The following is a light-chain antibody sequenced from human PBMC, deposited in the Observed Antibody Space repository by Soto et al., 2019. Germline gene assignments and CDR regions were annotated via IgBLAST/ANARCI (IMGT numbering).Light chain of an antibody. V-gene: IGKV3-15*01. CDR1: QSVSSN. CDR2: GAS. CDR3: QQYNNWPPGT. J-gene: IGKJ2*02. Sequence: EIVMTQSPAPLSLSPGERATLSCRASQSVSSNLAWYQQKPGQAPRLLIYGASTRATGIPARCSGSGSGTEVTLTISSLQSEDFAVYYCQQYNNWPPGTFGQGTKLEIK.